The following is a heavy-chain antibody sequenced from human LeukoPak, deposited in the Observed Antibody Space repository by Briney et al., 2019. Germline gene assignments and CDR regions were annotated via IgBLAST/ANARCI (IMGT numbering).Heavy chain of an antibody. CDR2: INPNSGGT. D-gene: IGHD3-9*01. CDR3: ARDGHLTQSRYFDWLLPGGYFDY. J-gene: IGHJ4*02. Sequence: GASVKVSCKASGYTFTDYYIHWVRQAPGQGLEWMGWINPNSGGTNYAQKFQGRVTMTRDTSISTAYMELSRLRSDDTAVYYCARDGHLTQSRYFDWLLPGGYFDYWGQGTLVTVSS. V-gene: IGHV1-2*02. CDR1: GYTFTDYY.